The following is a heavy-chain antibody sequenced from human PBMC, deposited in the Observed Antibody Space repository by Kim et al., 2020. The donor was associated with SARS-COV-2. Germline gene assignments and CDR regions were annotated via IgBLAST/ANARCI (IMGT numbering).Heavy chain of an antibody. J-gene: IGHJ4*02. D-gene: IGHD3-22*01. V-gene: IGHV3-30*02. CDR3: VKGAGFTRIVVDYFFDY. Sequence: VKGRFTLSRDNSKNTLYLLMNSLRTEDTALYYCVKGAGFTRIVVDYFFDYWGQGTLVTVSS.